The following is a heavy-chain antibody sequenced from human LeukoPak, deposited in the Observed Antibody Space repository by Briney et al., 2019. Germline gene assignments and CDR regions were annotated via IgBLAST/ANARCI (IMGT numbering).Heavy chain of an antibody. D-gene: IGHD4-17*01. CDR3: ETDYGDCGDFDY. CDR2: FDPEDGET. CDR1: GYTLTELS. V-gene: IGHV1-24*01. J-gene: IGHJ4*02. Sequence: ASVKVSCKVSGYTLTELSMHWVRQTPGKGLEWMGGFDPEDGETIYAQKFQGRVTMTEDTSTDTAYMELSSLRPEDTAVYYCETDYGDCGDFDYGGRETRVTVP.